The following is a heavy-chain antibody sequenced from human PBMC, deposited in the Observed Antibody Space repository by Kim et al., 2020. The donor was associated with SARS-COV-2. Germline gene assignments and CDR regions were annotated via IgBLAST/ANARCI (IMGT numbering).Heavy chain of an antibody. J-gene: IGHJ4*02. Sequence: YSRSTYYNPSLKSRVTMSVDTSKNQFSLKLNSVTAADTAVYYCARDLAYWGQGTLVTVSS. V-gene: IGHV4-31*02. CDR2: YSRST. CDR3: ARDLAY.